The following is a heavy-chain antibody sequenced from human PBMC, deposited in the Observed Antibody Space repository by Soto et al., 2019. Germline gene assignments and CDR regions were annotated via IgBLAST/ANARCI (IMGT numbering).Heavy chain of an antibody. CDR2: ISGSGRTI. CDR3: ARGDDNSGYYYAFDS. D-gene: IGHD3-22*01. J-gene: IGHJ4*02. V-gene: IGHV3-48*03. CDR1: GFTSSNYD. Sequence: GGSLRLSCEASGFTSSNYDMNWVRQAPGEGLEWISYISGSGRTIYYADSVKGRFTISRDSAKKSLFLQMNSLRAEDTALYYCARGDDNSGYYYAFDSWGQGTPVTVSS.